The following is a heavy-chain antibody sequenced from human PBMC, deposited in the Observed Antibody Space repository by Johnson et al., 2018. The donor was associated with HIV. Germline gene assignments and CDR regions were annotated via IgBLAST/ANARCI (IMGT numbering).Heavy chain of an antibody. CDR2: ISYDGSNK. J-gene: IGHJ3*02. V-gene: IGHV3-30*04. CDR3: ARPGVVVLPAGAFDS. CDR1: GFTFRTYA. Sequence: QVQLVESGGGVVQPGRSLRLSCAASGFTFRTYAMHWVRQAPGKGLEWVAVISYDGSNKYYADSVKGRFTISRDNSKNTLYLQMNSLRTEDTAVYFCARPGVVVLPAGAFDSWGPGTMVTVSS. D-gene: IGHD3-22*01.